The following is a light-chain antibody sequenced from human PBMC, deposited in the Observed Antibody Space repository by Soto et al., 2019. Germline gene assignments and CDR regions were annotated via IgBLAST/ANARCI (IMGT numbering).Light chain of an antibody. CDR2: WAS. V-gene: IGKV4-1*01. CDR1: QSVLYSSDNKNY. Sequence: DIVMTQSPDSLAVSLGERATINCKSSQSVLYSSDNKNYLAWYQQTPGQPPKLLIFWASTRESGVPDRFSGSGSGTDFTLTISSLQAEAVEVYYCQQYYRPPLTFGGGTKVVIK. J-gene: IGKJ4*01. CDR3: QQYYRPPLT.